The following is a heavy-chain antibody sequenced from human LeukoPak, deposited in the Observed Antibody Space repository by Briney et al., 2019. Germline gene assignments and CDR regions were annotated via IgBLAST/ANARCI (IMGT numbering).Heavy chain of an antibody. CDR2: INGSGGST. V-gene: IGHV3-23*01. CDR3: AKIRGSYYLDY. CDR1: GXTFSSYA. Sequence: GGSLRLSCAASGXTFSSYAMNWVRQAPGKGLEWVSAINGSGGSTYYADSVKGRFTISRDNSKNTLYLQMNSLRAEDTAVYYCAKIRGSYYLDYWGQGTLVTVSS. D-gene: IGHD1-26*01. J-gene: IGHJ4*02.